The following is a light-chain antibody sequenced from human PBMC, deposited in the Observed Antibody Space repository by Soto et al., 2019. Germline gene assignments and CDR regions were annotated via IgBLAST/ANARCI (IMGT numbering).Light chain of an antibody. J-gene: IGKJ1*01. CDR3: QQYGSSSWR. Sequence: EIVMTQSPATLSVSPGERATLSCRASQSVSSNLAWYQQKPGEAPRILIYGASTRATGITARFSGSGSGTEFTLTISRLEPEDFAVYYCQQYGSSSWRFGQGTKVDIK. V-gene: IGKV3-15*01. CDR2: GAS. CDR1: QSVSSN.